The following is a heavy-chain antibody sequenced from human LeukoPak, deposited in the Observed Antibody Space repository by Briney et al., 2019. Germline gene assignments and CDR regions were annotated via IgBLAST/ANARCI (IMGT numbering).Heavy chain of an antibody. J-gene: IGHJ4*02. V-gene: IGHV3-9*01. CDR2: ISWNSGSI. Sequence: GGSLRLSCAASGFTFDDYAPHPLPPPPRKGLHSPSGISWNSGSIGYADSVKGRFTISRDNAKNSLYLQMNSLRAEDTALYYCAKDGSYDFWSGYYLNWGQGTLVTVSS. CDR3: AKDGSYDFWSGYYLN. D-gene: IGHD3-3*01. CDR1: GFTFDDYA.